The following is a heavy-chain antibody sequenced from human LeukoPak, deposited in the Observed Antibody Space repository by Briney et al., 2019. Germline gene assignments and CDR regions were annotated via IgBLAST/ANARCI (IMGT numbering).Heavy chain of an antibody. CDR3: ARDLAWGAFDY. J-gene: IGHJ4*02. V-gene: IGHV3-30*04. D-gene: IGHD7-27*01. Sequence: GGSLRLSCAASGFTFSSYAMHWVRQAPGKGLEWVAVISYDGSNKNYADSMKGRFTISRDDSKNTLYLQMNSLRAEDTAVYYCARDLAWGAFDYWGQGTLVSVSS. CDR2: ISYDGSNK. CDR1: GFTFSSYA.